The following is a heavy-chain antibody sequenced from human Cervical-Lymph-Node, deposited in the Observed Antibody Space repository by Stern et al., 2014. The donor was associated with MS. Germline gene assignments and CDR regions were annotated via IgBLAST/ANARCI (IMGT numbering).Heavy chain of an antibody. V-gene: IGHV1-18*01. CDR2: IRSYNGNT. D-gene: IGHD4-11*01. CDR1: GYTFTTPNYG. Sequence: VQLVQSGPEVRQPGASVRVSCKASGYTFTTPNYGIAWVREAPGRGLEWMGWIRSYNGNTVYAQKLQDRVTMTTDTSTSTAYMELRSLRSDDTAFYYCARERVRDFNDYHFDSWGQGTLVTVSS. J-gene: IGHJ4*02. CDR3: ARERVRDFNDYHFDS.